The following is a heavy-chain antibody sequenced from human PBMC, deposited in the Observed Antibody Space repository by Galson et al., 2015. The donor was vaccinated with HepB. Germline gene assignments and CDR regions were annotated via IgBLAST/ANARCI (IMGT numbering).Heavy chain of an antibody. CDR2: VYPGDSDT. V-gene: IGHV5-51*01. J-gene: IGHJ6*02. D-gene: IGHD2-15*01. Sequence: QSGAEVKKPGESLKISCKGSGYSFTSYWIGWVRQMPGKGLEWMGIVYPGDSDTRYSPSFQGQVTISADKSISTAYLQLSSLKASDTAMYYCARRYCSGGSCYSDYYGMDVWGQGTTVTVSS. CDR1: GYSFTSYW. CDR3: ARRYCSGGSCYSDYYGMDV.